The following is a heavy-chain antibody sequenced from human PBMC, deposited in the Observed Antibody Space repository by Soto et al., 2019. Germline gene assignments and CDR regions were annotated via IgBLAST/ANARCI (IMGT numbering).Heavy chain of an antibody. CDR2: IYGGGST. V-gene: IGHV3-53*04. J-gene: IGHJ4*02. CDR3: AGEVQNSSFDY. D-gene: IGHD1-1*01. CDR1: GFTVSSNY. Sequence: GGSLRLSCAASGFTVSSNYMSWVRQAPGKGLEWVSAIYGGGSTYYADSVKGRFTISSNNSKNTLYLQMNSLGAEDTAVYYWAGEVQNSSFDYWGQGTLVTVSS.